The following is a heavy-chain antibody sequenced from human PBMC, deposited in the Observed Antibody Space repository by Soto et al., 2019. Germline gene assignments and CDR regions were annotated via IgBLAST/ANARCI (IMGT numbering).Heavy chain of an antibody. CDR3: ARSSGYDFPYFDY. Sequence: PLETLSLTCTVSGGSISSYYWSWIRQPPGKGLEWIGYIYYSGSTNYNPSLKSRVTISVDTSKNQFSLKLSSVTAADTAVYYCARSSGYDFPYFDYWGQGTLVTVSS. V-gene: IGHV4-59*01. CDR1: GGSISSYY. CDR2: IYYSGST. J-gene: IGHJ4*02. D-gene: IGHD5-12*01.